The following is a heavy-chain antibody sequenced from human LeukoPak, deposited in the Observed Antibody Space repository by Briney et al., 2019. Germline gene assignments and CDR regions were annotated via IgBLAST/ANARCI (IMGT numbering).Heavy chain of an antibody. CDR2: IYYTGTT. D-gene: IGHD3-3*01. CDR1: GASVSTHY. CDR3: ARENYDFWSGYYSSGNSYYLDV. V-gene: IGHV4-59*02. J-gene: IGHJ6*03. Sequence: SETLSLTCTVSGASVSTHYWAWVRQPPGKGLEWIGYIYYTGTTNYNPSLQSRLTISVDTSQNQFSLRLSSVTAADTAVYYCARENYDFWSGYYSSGNSYYLDVWGKGTTVIVSS.